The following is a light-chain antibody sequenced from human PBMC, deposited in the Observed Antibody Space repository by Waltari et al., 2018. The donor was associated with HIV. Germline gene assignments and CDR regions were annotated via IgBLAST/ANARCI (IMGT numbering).Light chain of an antibody. J-gene: IGLJ1*01. CDR3: QAWDSSTYV. CDR1: KLGDQY. Sequence: SYELTQPPSVSVSPGQTASITCSGDKLGDQYACWYQQKPGQSPVLVIYQDGKRPSGLPERFSGSNSGNTATLTIGVTQAMDEADYYCQAWDSSTYVFGTGTKVTVL. V-gene: IGLV3-1*01. CDR2: QDG.